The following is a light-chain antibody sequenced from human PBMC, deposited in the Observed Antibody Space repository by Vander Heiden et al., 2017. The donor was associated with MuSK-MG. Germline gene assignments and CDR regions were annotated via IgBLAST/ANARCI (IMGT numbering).Light chain of an antibody. J-gene: IGKJ1*01. CDR2: AAS. CDR1: QSIGNY. V-gene: IGKV1-39*01. CDR3: QQSYSTPRT. Sequence: DIQMTQSPSSLSSSVEDRVTITCRASQSIGNYLNWYQQKPGKAPKLLIYAASSLQSGVPSRFSGSGSGTDFTLTISSLQPEDFATYSCQQSYSTPRTFGQGTKVEIK.